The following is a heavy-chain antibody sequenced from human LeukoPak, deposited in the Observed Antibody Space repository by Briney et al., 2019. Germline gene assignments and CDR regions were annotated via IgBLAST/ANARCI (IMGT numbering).Heavy chain of an antibody. J-gene: IGHJ4*02. Sequence: PGGPLRLSCAASGFTFSSYRMNWAPQAPGEGVEWVIYINSGSSTIYYADSVRGRFTISRDNANNSLYMQMNSLRAEDTAVYDCARALWYYDRSGYAIGVYFDSWGQGTLVTVSS. D-gene: IGHD3-22*01. CDR1: GFTFSSYR. V-gene: IGHV3-48*01. CDR3: ARALWYYDRSGYAIGVYFDS. CDR2: INSGSSTI.